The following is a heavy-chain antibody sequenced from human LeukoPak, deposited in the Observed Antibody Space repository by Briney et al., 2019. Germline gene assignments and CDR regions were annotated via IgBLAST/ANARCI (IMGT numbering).Heavy chain of an antibody. Sequence: PSETLSLTCTVSGYSISSGYYWGWIRQPPGKGLEWIGSIYHSGSTYYNPSLKSRVTISVDTSKNQFSLKLSSVTAADTAVYYCARVSGSGSYAGFDPWGQGTLVTVSS. V-gene: IGHV4-38-2*02. CDR2: IYHSGST. CDR3: ARVSGSGSYAGFDP. D-gene: IGHD1-26*01. CDR1: GYSISSGYY. J-gene: IGHJ5*02.